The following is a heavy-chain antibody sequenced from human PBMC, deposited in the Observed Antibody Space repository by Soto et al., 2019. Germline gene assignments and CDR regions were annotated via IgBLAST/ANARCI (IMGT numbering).Heavy chain of an antibody. D-gene: IGHD3-3*01. Sequence: LGGSLRLSCKAPGFSFSDYAMTWVRQAPGKGLEWVSVISGSGDNTFYAASVKGRFAISRDSSKNVLYLQMNSLSADDAAVYFCAKGRAITVYGVDILFDYWGRGTLVTVSS. J-gene: IGHJ4*01. CDR1: GFSFSDYA. CDR3: AKGRAITVYGVDILFDY. CDR2: ISGSGDNT. V-gene: IGHV3-23*01.